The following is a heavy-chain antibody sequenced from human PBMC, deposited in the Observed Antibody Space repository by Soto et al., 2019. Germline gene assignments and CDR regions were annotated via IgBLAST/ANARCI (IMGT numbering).Heavy chain of an antibody. V-gene: IGHV1-58*01. Sequence: SVKVSCKASGFTFTSSAVQWGRQARGQRLEWIGWIVVGSGNTNYAQKFQGRVTITTDMSTSTAYMELRSLRSDDTAVYYCARDENYYDSSGYYYSYFWGQGTMVTVSS. D-gene: IGHD3-22*01. J-gene: IGHJ3*01. CDR3: ARDENYYDSSGYYYSYF. CDR2: IVVGSGNT. CDR1: GFTFTSSA.